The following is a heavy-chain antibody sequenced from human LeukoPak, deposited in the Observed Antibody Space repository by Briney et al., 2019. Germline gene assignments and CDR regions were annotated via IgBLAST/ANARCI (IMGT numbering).Heavy chain of an antibody. CDR1: GYTFTNYA. CDR2: INAGNGNT. Sequence: ASVKVSCKASGYTFTNYAMHWVRQAPGQRLEWMGWINAGNGNTKYSQKFQGRVTITRDTSASTAYMDLSSLRSEDTAVYYCARSQTKWDPIFDYWGQGTLVTVSS. D-gene: IGHD1-26*01. J-gene: IGHJ4*02. CDR3: ARSQTKWDPIFDY. V-gene: IGHV1-3*01.